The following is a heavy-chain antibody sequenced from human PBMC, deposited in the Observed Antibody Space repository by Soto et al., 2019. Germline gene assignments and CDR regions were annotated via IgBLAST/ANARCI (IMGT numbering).Heavy chain of an antibody. CDR2: IYYSGST. D-gene: IGHD6-13*01. CDR3: ARRGIAAAGGGYYYYYMDV. J-gene: IGHJ6*03. CDR1: GGSISSYY. Sequence: SETLALSCTVSGGSISSYYGSWILQPPGKGLEWIGYIYYSGSTNYNPSLKSRVTISVDTSKNEFSLKLSSVTAADTAVYYCARRGIAAAGGGYYYYYMDVWGKGTTVTVSS. V-gene: IGHV4-59*08.